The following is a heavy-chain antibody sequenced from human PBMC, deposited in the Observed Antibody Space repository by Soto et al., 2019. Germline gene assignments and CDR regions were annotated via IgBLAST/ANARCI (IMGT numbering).Heavy chain of an antibody. V-gene: IGHV3-64D*06. CDR3: VARYCSSTTCYQVDY. Sequence: LRLSCSASGFTFTNYAIHWIRQAPGKGLEYVSAISSTGGSTYYADSVKGRFTISGDNSKNTVYLQMSSLRSEDSAVHYCVARYCSSTTCYQVDYWGQGTLVTVSS. CDR1: GFTFTNYA. CDR2: ISSTGGST. D-gene: IGHD2-2*01. J-gene: IGHJ4*02.